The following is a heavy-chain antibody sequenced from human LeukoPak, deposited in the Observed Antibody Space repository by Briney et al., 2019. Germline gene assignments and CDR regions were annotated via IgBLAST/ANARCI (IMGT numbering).Heavy chain of an antibody. Sequence: KASETLSLTCAVYGGSFSGYYWSWIRQPPGKGLEWIGEINHSGSTNYNPSLKSRVTISVDTSKNQFSLKLSSVTAADTAVYYCASLGRYYDFWSARGANWFDPWGQGTLVTVPS. CDR3: ASLGRYYDFWSARGANWFDP. CDR1: GGSFSGYY. D-gene: IGHD3-3*01. V-gene: IGHV4-34*01. CDR2: INHSGST. J-gene: IGHJ5*02.